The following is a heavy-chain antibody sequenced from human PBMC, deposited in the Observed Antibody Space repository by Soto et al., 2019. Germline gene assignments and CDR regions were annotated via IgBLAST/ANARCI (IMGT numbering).Heavy chain of an antibody. J-gene: IGHJ6*02. Sequence: PGGSLRLSCASSGFTFSSYWMSWVRQAPGKGLEWVANIKQDGSEKYYVDSVKGRFTISRDNAKNSLYLQMNSLRAEDTAVYYCARGTDSSGYDSPYYYYYGMDVWGQGTTVTVSS. D-gene: IGHD5-12*01. CDR1: GFTFSSYW. CDR3: ARGTDSSGYDSPYYYYYGMDV. V-gene: IGHV3-7*01. CDR2: IKQDGSEK.